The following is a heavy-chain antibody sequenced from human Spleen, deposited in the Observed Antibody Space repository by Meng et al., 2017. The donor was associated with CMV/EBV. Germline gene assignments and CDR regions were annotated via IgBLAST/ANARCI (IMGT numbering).Heavy chain of an antibody. CDR2: IYYSGST. CDR1: YY. J-gene: IGHJ3*02. D-gene: IGHD3-22*01. V-gene: IGHV4-31*02. Sequence: YYWSWIRQHPGKGLEWIGYIYYSGSTYYNPSLKSRVTISVDTSKNQFSLKLSSVTAADTAVYYCAREGYYYDSSGYSEWTDDAFDIWGQGTMVTVSS. CDR3: AREGYYYDSSGYSEWTDDAFDI.